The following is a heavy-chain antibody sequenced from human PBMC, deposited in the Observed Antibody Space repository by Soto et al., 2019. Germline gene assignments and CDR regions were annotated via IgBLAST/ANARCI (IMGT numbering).Heavy chain of an antibody. J-gene: IGHJ4*02. CDR1: GGSISAYY. Sequence: SETLSVTCPISGGSISAYYWRWIRQTPGPGLEWIGYIYASGSPYYNPSLKSRVIISDDTSTNQTYLHLTSATAADTAVYYCARGVGSSPPQHWGPGNLVT. D-gene: IGHD1-26*01. V-gene: IGHV4-59*13. CDR3: ARGVGSSPPQH. CDR2: IYASGSP.